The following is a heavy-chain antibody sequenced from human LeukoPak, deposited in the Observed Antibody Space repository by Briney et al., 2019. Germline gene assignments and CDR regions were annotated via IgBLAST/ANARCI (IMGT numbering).Heavy chain of an antibody. CDR2: IYYSGST. V-gene: IGHV4-39*01. J-gene: IGHJ4*02. CDR3: ARFIRGVNDY. D-gene: IGHD3-10*01. CDR1: GGSISSSSYY. Sequence: PSETLSLTCTVSGGSISSSSYYWGWIRQPPGKGLEWIGSIYYSGSTYYNPSLKSRVTISVDTSKNQFSLKLSSVTAADTAVYYCARFIRGVNDYWGRGTLVTVSS.